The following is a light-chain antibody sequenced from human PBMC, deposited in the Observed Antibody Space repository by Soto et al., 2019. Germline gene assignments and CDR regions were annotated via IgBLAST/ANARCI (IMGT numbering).Light chain of an antibody. CDR2: GAS. J-gene: IGKJ4*01. CDR1: QSVSGSF. CDR3: QHYGSSPLT. Sequence: EIVLTQSPGTLSLSPGERATLSCRASQSVSGSFLDWYQQKPGQAPRLLIYGASSRATGIPDRFSGSGSGTDFKLTISRLELEDVAVYYCQHYGSSPLTFGGGTKVEIK. V-gene: IGKV3-20*01.